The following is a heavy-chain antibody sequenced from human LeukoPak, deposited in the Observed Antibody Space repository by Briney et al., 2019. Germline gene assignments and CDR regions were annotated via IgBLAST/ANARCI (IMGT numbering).Heavy chain of an antibody. Sequence: GGSLRLSCAASGFTFSNYGMHWVRQAPGKGLEWVALIYYDGSDKYYADSVKGRFTISRDNSKNTLYLQMNSLRVEDTAVYYCARRGSYSYFAYWGQGTLVTVSS. CDR1: GFTFSNYG. CDR2: IYYDGSDK. V-gene: IGHV3-33*01. D-gene: IGHD1-26*01. CDR3: ARRGSYSYFAY. J-gene: IGHJ4*02.